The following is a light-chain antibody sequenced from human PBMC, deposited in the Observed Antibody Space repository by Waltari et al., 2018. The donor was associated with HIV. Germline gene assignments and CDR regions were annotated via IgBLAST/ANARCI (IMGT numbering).Light chain of an antibody. CDR1: QGIANS. Sequence: DIQMTQSPSSLSASLGYRVTITCRASQGIANSLTWFQQKPGKAPKPLIFPASTLQSGVPSKFSVSASGTDFTLTISSLQPEDFATYYCLQYITYPFTFGGGTQVE. CDR3: LQYITYPFT. V-gene: IGKV1-16*02. CDR2: PAS. J-gene: IGKJ4*01.